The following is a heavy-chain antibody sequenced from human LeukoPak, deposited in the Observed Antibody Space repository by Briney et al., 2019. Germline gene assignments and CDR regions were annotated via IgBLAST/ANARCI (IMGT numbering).Heavy chain of an antibody. CDR1: GGSIGSYY. Sequence: SETLSLTCTVSGGSIGSYYWSWIRQPPGKGLEWIGYIYYSGSTNYNPSLKSRVTISVDTSKNQFSLKLSSVTAADTAVYYCARLTRRGYGDYVSLFDYWGQGTLVTVSS. V-gene: IGHV4-59*01. J-gene: IGHJ4*02. CDR2: IYYSGST. CDR3: ARLTRRGYGDYVSLFDY. D-gene: IGHD4-17*01.